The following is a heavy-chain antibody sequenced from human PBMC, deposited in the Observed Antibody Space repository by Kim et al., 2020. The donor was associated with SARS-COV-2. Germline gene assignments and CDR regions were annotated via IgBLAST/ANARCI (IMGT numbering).Heavy chain of an antibody. CDR3: ARGIKDSSGWYGLRFD. D-gene: IGHD6-19*01. Sequence: SETLSLTCTVSGGSVSSGSYYWSWIRQPPGKGLEWIGYIYYSGSTNYNPSLKSRVTISVDTSKNQFSLKLSSVTAADTAVYYCARGIKDSSGWYGLRFD. V-gene: IGHV4-61*01. J-gene: IGHJ4*01. CDR1: GGSVSSGSYY. CDR2: IYYSGST.